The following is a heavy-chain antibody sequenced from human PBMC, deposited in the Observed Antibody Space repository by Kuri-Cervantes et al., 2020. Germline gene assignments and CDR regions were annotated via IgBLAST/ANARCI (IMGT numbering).Heavy chain of an antibody. V-gene: IGHV4-59*01. D-gene: IGHD3-22*01. CDR2: IYHSGST. CDR1: GGSISSYY. Sequence: SETLSLTCTVSGGSISSYYWSWIRQPPGKGLEWIGYIYHSGSTNYNPSLKSRVTISVDTSKNRFSLKLSSVTAADTAVYYCARLYYYDSSGYYSYYYGMDVWGQGTTVTVSS. CDR3: ARLYYYDSSGYYSYYYGMDV. J-gene: IGHJ6*02.